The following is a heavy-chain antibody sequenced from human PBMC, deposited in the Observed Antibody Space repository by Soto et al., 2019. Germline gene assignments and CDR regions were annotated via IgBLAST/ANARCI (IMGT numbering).Heavy chain of an antibody. V-gene: IGHV3-11*06. D-gene: IGHD3-3*01. CDR1: GFTFSDYY. J-gene: IGHJ6*02. Sequence: GGSLRLSCAASGFTFSDYYMSWIRQAPGKGLEWVSYISSSSSYTNYADSVKGRFTISRDNAKNSLFLQMNSLRAEDTAVYYCSRFPGSPLPFLESHYGMDVWGQGTTVTVSS. CDR2: ISSSSSYT. CDR3: SRFPGSPLPFLESHYGMDV.